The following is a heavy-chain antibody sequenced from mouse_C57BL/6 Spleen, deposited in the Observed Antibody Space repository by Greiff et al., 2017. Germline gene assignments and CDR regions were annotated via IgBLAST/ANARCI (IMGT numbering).Heavy chain of an antibody. V-gene: IGHV1-62-2*01. CDR1: GYTFTEYT. CDR3: ARHEAGFYYDYDRAPFAY. D-gene: IGHD2-4*01. J-gene: IGHJ3*01. Sequence: QVQLQQSGAELVKPGASVKLSCKASGYTFTEYTIHWVKQRSGQGLEWIGWFYPGSGSIKYNEKFKDKATLTADKSSSTVYMELSRLTSEDSAVYFCARHEAGFYYDYDRAPFAYWGQGTLVTVSA. CDR2: FYPGSGSI.